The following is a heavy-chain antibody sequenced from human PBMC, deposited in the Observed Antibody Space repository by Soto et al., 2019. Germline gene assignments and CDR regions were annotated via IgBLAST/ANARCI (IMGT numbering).Heavy chain of an antibody. CDR2: MNPNSGNT. V-gene: IGHV1-8*01. J-gene: IGHJ6*02. D-gene: IGHD3-16*02. Sequence: QVQLVQSGAEVKKPGASVKVSCKASGYTFTSYDINWVRQATGQGLEWMGWMNPNSGNTGYAQKFQGTPTMTRNTSISTAYRELSSLRSEDTAVYYCARDYMITFGGVIAAYGMDVWGQGTTFTVSS. CDR3: ARDYMITFGGVIAAYGMDV. CDR1: GYTFTSYD.